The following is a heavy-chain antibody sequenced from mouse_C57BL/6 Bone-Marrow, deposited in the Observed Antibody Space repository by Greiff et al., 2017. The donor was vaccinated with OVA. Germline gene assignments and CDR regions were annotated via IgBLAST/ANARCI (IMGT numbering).Heavy chain of an antibody. CDR2: ISYDGSN. CDR3: AREGLYSNYEAY. V-gene: IGHV3-6*01. J-gene: IGHJ3*01. CDR1: GYSITSGYY. D-gene: IGHD2-5*01. Sequence: ESGPGLVKPSQSLSLTCSVTGYSITSGYYWNWIRQFPGNKLEWMGYISYDGSNNYNPSLKNRISITRDTSKNQFFLKLNSVTTEDTATYYCAREGLYSNYEAYWGQGTLVTVSA.